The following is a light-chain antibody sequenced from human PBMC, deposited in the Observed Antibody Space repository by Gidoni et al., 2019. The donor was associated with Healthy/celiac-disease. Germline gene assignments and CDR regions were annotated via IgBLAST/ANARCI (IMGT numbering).Light chain of an antibody. V-gene: IGLV2-14*01. CDR1: SGDVAVYNY. J-gene: IGLJ2*01. CDR3: SSYTSSSLVV. CDR2: DVS. Sequence: QSALTHPSTLSGSPPQPITISCPGTSGDVAVYNYVSWYQQHPGKAPKLMIYDVSNRPSGVSNRFSGSKSGNTASLTISGLEEEDEADYYGSSYTSSSLVVFGGGTKLTVL.